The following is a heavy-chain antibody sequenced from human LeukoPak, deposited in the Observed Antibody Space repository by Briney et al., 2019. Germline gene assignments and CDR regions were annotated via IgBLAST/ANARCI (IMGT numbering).Heavy chain of an antibody. J-gene: IGHJ4*02. Sequence: SETLTLTCTVSGGSISNYHWSWIRQPAGKGLEWIGQIHTSGSTNYNPPLKSRVSMSIDMTEDQVSLTIRSVTAADTAFYYCARRDISSGWSFDYWGQETLVTVSS. V-gene: IGHV4-4*07. CDR2: IHTSGST. CDR1: GGSISNYH. CDR3: ARRDISSGWSFDY. D-gene: IGHD6-19*01.